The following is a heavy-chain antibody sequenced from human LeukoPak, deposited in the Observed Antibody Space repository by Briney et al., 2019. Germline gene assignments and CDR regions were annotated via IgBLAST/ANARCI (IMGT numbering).Heavy chain of an antibody. D-gene: IGHD2-15*01. CDR1: GFTFSDYY. V-gene: IGHV3-11*06. CDR3: ARNDLGYCSGGSCYSDFFDY. J-gene: IGHJ4*02. CDR2: ISSSSYT. Sequence: GGSLRLSCAASGFTFSDYYMSWIRQAPGKGLEWISYISSSSYTNYADSVKGRFTISRDNAKNSLYLQMNSLRAEDTAVYYCARNDLGYCSGGSCYSDFFDYWGQGTLVTVSS.